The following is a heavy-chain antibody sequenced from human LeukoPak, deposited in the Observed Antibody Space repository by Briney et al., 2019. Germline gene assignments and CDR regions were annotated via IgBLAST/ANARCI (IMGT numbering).Heavy chain of an antibody. CDR3: ARDGGYQLLSRAFDI. D-gene: IGHD2-2*01. CDR1: GGSISSYY. J-gene: IGHJ3*02. V-gene: IGHV4-59*01. CDR2: IYYSGST. Sequence: SETLSLTCTVSGGSISSYYWSWLRQPPGKGLEWIGYIYYSGSTNYNPSLKSRVTISVDTSKNQFSLKLSSVTAADTAVYYCARDGGYQLLSRAFDIWGQGTMVTVSS.